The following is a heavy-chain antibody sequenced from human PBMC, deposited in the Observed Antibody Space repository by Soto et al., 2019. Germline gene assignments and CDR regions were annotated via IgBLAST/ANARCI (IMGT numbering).Heavy chain of an antibody. CDR3: ARWKVTRYCSGGSCPSYYYGMDV. CDR1: CGSISSYY. Sequence: PSETLSLTCTVSCGSISSYYWSWIRQPPGKGLEWIGYIYYSGSTNYNPSLKSRVTISVDTSKNQFSLKLSSVTAADTAVYYCARWKVTRYCSGGSCPSYYYGMDVWGQGTTVTVSS. D-gene: IGHD2-15*01. J-gene: IGHJ6*02. V-gene: IGHV4-59*12. CDR2: IYYSGST.